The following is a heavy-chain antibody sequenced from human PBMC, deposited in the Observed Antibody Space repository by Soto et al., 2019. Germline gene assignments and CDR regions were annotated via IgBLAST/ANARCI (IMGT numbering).Heavy chain of an antibody. D-gene: IGHD3-3*01. Sequence: QVQLVESGGGVVQPGRSLRLSCAASGFTFSSYGMHWVRQAPGKGLEWVAVISYDGSNKYYADSVKGRFTISRDNSKNTLYLQMNSLRAEDTAVYYCAKCYDFWSGSLDYWGQGTLVTVSS. CDR1: GFTFSSYG. CDR2: ISYDGSNK. J-gene: IGHJ4*02. CDR3: AKCYDFWSGSLDY. V-gene: IGHV3-30*18.